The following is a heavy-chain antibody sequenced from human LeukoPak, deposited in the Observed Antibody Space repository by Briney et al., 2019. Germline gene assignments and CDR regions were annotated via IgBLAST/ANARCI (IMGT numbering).Heavy chain of an antibody. J-gene: IGHJ4*02. CDR2: IYYSGST. D-gene: IGHD3-22*01. Sequence: SETLSLTCTVSGGSISSSSYYWGWIRQPPGKGLEWIGSIYYSGSTYYNPSLKSRVTISVDTSKNQFSLKLSSVTAADTAVYYCASSYDSSGYYPGGVDYWGQGTLVTVSS. V-gene: IGHV4-39*01. CDR1: GGSISSSSYY. CDR3: ASSYDSSGYYPGGVDY.